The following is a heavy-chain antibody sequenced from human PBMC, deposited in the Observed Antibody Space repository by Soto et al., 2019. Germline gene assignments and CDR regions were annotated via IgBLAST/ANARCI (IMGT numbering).Heavy chain of an antibody. V-gene: IGHV1-69*06. CDR1: GGTFSSYA. J-gene: IGHJ6*02. Sequence: GASVKVSCKASGGTFSSYAISWVRQAPGQGLEWMGGIIPIFGTANYAQKFQGRVTITADKSTSTAYMELSSLRSEDTAVYYCARSPQRVALYSYYYYYGMDVWGQGTTVTVSS. CDR3: ARSPQRVALYSYYYYYGMDV. D-gene: IGHD5-12*01. CDR2: IIPIFGTA.